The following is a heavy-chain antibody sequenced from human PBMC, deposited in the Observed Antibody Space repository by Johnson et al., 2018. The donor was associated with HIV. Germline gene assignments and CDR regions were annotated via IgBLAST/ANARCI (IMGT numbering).Heavy chain of an antibody. CDR2: IYSGGST. J-gene: IGHJ3*02. CDR1: GFTFSGYW. Sequence: VQLVESGGGVVQPGRSLRLSCAASGFTFSGYWMSWVRQAPGKGLEWVSVIYSGGSTYYADSVKGRFTISRDNSKNTLYLQMNSLRAEDTAVYYCARSGDSIGSFWAGGAFDIWGQGTMVTVSS. V-gene: IGHV3-66*01. CDR3: ARSGDSIGSFWAGGAFDI. D-gene: IGHD3/OR15-3a*01.